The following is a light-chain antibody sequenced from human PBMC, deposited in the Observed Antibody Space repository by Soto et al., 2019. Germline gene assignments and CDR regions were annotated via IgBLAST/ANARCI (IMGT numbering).Light chain of an antibody. J-gene: IGKJ1*01. V-gene: IGKV3-11*01. CDR1: QSISSY. Sequence: EIVLTQSPATLSLSPGEGATLSCRASQSISSYLAWYQQKPGQAPRLLIYDASSSATGIPARFSGSGSGTDFTLTISSLEPEDFAVYYCQQRSDWPPWTFGQGTKVEIK. CDR3: QQRSDWPPWT. CDR2: DAS.